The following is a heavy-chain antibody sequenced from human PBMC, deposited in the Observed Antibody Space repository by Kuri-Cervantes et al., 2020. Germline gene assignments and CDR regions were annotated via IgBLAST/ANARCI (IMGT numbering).Heavy chain of an antibody. D-gene: IGHD2-2*01. CDR1: GFTFDDYG. CDR3: ASTWGYCSSTSCYARPYGMDV. CDR2: INWNGGST. J-gene: IGHJ6*02. Sequence: GESLKISCAASGFTFDDYGMSWVRQAPGKGLEWVSGINWNGGSTGYADSVKGRFTISRDNAKNSLYLQMNSLRAEDTAVYYCASTWGYCSSTSCYARPYGMDVWGQGTTVTVSS. V-gene: IGHV3-20*04.